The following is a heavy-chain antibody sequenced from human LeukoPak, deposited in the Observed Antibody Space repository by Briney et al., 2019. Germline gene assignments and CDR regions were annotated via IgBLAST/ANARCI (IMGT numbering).Heavy chain of an antibody. J-gene: IGHJ4*02. CDR3: ARHIPLHYDLWSGYYGRNSGGFDY. D-gene: IGHD3-3*01. V-gene: IGHV4-4*09. CDR1: GGSISSYY. Sequence: SETLSLTCTVSGGSISSYYWSWIRQPPGKGLEWIGYIYTSGSTNYNPSLKSRVTISVDTSKNQFSLKLSSVTAADTAVYYCARHIPLHYDLWSGYYGRNSGGFDYWGQGTLVTVSS. CDR2: IYTSGST.